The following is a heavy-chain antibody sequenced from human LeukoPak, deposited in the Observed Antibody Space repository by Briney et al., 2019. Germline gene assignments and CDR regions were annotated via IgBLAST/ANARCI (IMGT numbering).Heavy chain of an antibody. CDR2: INPTGGST. D-gene: IGHD2-2*01. CDR1: GYTFTSYY. CDR3: ARAALYCSSTSCYLGWGVSDYYMDV. J-gene: IGHJ6*03. Sequence: GASVKVSCKASGYTFTSYYMHWVRQAPGEGLEWMGIINPTGGSTSYAQKFQGRVTMTRDTSISTAYMELSRLRSDDTAVYYCARAALYCSSTSCYLGWGVSDYYMDVWGKGTTVTVSS. V-gene: IGHV1-46*01.